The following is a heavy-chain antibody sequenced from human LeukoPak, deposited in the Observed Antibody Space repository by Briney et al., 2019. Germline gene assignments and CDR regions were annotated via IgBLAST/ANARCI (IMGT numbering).Heavy chain of an antibody. CDR2: VNPKSVAT. CDR1: GYTFTGNY. D-gene: IGHD3-10*01. J-gene: IGHJ4*02. Sequence: ASVKVSCKSSGYTFTGNYTHWVRQAPGQRLEWMGWVNPKSVATNYAQKFQGRVTMTRDTSISTAYMELSRLRSDDTAVYYCARDLGRDLNTILRGVIYTFDFWGQGTLVTVSA. CDR3: ARDLGRDLNTILRGVIYTFDF. V-gene: IGHV1-2*02.